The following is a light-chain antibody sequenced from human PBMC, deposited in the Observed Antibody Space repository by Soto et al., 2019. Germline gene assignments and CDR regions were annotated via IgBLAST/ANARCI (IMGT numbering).Light chain of an antibody. V-gene: IGKV1D-8*03. Sequence: VIWMTQTPSLLPASTGDRFTISCGASQGIRNDLGWYQQKPGKAPKLLIYAPSNFQSGVPSRFSGSGSGTHFTLTISSLQPEDFATYYCQQLHGYPITFGQGTLLEIK. CDR1: QGIRND. J-gene: IGKJ5*01. CDR2: APS. CDR3: QQLHGYPIT.